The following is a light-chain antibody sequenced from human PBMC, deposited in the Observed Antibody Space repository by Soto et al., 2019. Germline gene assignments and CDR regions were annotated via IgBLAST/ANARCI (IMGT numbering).Light chain of an antibody. Sequence: EIVLTQSPGTLSLSPGERATLSCRASQSVSSSYLAWYQQKPGQAPRLLIYGASRRATGFPDRFSGSGSGTDFTLTISRLEPEDLAVYYCQQYGSSPYTFGQGTKLEIK. V-gene: IGKV3-20*01. CDR2: GAS. CDR1: QSVSSSY. J-gene: IGKJ2*01. CDR3: QQYGSSPYT.